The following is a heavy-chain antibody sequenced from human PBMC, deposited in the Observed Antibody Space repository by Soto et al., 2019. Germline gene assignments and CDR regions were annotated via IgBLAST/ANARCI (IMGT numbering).Heavy chain of an antibody. Sequence: SETLSLTCTVSGGSISSFYWSWIRQPPGKGLECIGYVSHSEGTYYNPSLKSRVIMSIDTSTNQFSLNLNSVTAADTAVYYCARADDYSYRFDYWGQGTLVTVSS. D-gene: IGHD4-4*01. CDR1: GGSISSFY. CDR3: ARADDYSYRFDY. CDR2: VSHSEGT. J-gene: IGHJ4*02. V-gene: IGHV4-30-4*01.